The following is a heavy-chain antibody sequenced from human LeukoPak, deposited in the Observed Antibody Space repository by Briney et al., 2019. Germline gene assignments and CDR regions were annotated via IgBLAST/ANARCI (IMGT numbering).Heavy chain of an antibody. CDR2: INPSGGST. Sequence: GASVKVSCKASGYTFTSYYMHWVRQAPGQGLEWMGIINPSGGSTSYAQKFQGRVTMTRDTSTSTVYMELSSLRSEDTAVYYCARADTIFGVAQQGYYYGMDVWGQGTTVTVSS. D-gene: IGHD3-3*01. CDR1: GYTFTSYY. CDR3: ARADTIFGVAQQGYYYGMDV. J-gene: IGHJ6*02. V-gene: IGHV1-46*01.